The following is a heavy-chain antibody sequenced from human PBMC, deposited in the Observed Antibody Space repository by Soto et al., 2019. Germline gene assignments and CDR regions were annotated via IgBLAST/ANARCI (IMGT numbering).Heavy chain of an antibody. V-gene: IGHV3-33*01. CDR1: GFSFSNYG. D-gene: IGHD6-13*01. CDR2: IWYDGSNK. CDR3: VRICDPVYSSSWYYFDT. Sequence: GGSLRLSCGASGFSFSNYGMHWVRQAPGKGLEWVAVIWYDGSNKNYGDSVKGRFTISRDNSKNTLFLQMNNLRAEDTAVYYCVRICDPVYSSSWYYFDTWGQGTMVTVSS. J-gene: IGHJ4*02.